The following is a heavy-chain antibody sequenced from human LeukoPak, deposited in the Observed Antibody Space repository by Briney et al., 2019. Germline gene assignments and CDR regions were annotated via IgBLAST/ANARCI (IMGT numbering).Heavy chain of an antibody. CDR3: ARDYFSDYVFDF. Sequence: ASVKVSCKASGYTFTSYGISWARQAPGQGLEWMGFTSADNGHTNYVQKFQGRVTMTTDTSTNTAYMELRSLGFDDTAMYYCARDYFSDYVFDFRGQGTLITVSS. CDR1: GYTFTSYG. D-gene: IGHD3-10*02. J-gene: IGHJ4*02. CDR2: TSADNGHT. V-gene: IGHV1-18*01.